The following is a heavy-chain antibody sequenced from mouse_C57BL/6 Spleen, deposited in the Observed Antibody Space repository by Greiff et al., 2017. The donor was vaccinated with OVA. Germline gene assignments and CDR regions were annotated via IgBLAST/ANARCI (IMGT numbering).Heavy chain of an antibody. CDR2: INPNNGGT. CDR3: TNWEGPDY. Sequence: VHVKQSGPELVKPGASVKMSCKASGYTFTDYNMHWVKQSHGKSLEWIGYINPNNGGTSYNQKFKGKATLTVNKSSSTAYMELRSLTSEDSAVYYCTNWEGPDYWGQGTTLTVSS. CDR1: GYTFTDYN. J-gene: IGHJ2*01. D-gene: IGHD4-1*02. V-gene: IGHV1-22*01.